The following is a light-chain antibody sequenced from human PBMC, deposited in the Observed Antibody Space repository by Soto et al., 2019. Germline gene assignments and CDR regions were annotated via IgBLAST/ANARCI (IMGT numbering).Light chain of an antibody. CDR3: HQRSNWPPVT. V-gene: IGKV3-11*01. Sequence: EIVLTQSPATLSLSPGERATLSCRASQSVSSYLAWYQQKPGQAPRLLIYDASNRATGIPARFSGSGSGTDFTLTISSLEPEDFAVYYCHQRSNWPPVTFGGGTKVDIK. CDR1: QSVSSY. CDR2: DAS. J-gene: IGKJ4*01.